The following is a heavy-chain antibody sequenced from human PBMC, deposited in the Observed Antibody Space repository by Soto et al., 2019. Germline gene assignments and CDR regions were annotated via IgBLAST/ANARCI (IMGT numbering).Heavy chain of an antibody. CDR1: GGSISSYY. CDR3: ARVDRYSGSYYYFDY. D-gene: IGHD1-26*01. J-gene: IGHJ4*02. Sequence: SETLSLTCTVSGGSISSYYWSWIRQPPGKGLEWIGYIYYSGSTNYNPSLKSRVTISVDTSKNQFSLKLSSVTAADTAVYYCARVDRYSGSYYYFDYWGQGTLVTV. CDR2: IYYSGST. V-gene: IGHV4-59*01.